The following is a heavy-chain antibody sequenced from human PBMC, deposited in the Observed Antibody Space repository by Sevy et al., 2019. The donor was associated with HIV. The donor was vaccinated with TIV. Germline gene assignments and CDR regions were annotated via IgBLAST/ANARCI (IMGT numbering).Heavy chain of an antibody. J-gene: IGHJ6*02. CDR2: ISSVSTII. CDR3: AREAGGYDYDYGMDV. D-gene: IGHD5-12*01. Sequence: GGSLRLSCTASGFSFNSYDMNWVRQAPGKGLEWVASISSVSTIIYYGDSVRGRFSISRDNAKKSLYLQMNSLRVEDTAVYFCAREAGGYDYDYGMDVWGQGTTVTVSS. CDR1: GFSFNSYD. V-gene: IGHV3-21*01.